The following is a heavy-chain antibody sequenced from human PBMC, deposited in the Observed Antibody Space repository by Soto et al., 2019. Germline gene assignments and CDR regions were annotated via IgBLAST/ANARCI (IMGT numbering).Heavy chain of an antibody. D-gene: IGHD1-1*01. CDR1: GASISGVH. CDR3: VRDGTKTLRDWFDP. V-gene: IGHV4-4*07. CDR2: IYATRGT. J-gene: IGHJ5*02. Sequence: PSETLSLTCTVSGASISGVHWRWIGESAGKGVEWIGRIYATRGTDYNPSLKSRVMMSVDTAKKQFSLKLRSVTAADTAVYYCVRDGTKTLRDWFDPWGQGISATVSS.